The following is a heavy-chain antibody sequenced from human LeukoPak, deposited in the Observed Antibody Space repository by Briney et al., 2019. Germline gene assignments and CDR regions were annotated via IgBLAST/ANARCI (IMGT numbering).Heavy chain of an antibody. J-gene: IGHJ4*02. CDR2: ISSSNFYI. CDR1: GFTFSSCS. D-gene: IGHD5-24*01. V-gene: IGHV3-21*01. CDR3: ARVLDGYNLSPCDY. Sequence: GGSLRLSCAASGFTFSSCSMNWVRQAPGKGLEWLSSISSSNFYIYYADSIKGRFTISRDDAKNSLYLQMNSLRAEDTAVYYCARVLDGYNLSPCDYWVQGTLVTVSS.